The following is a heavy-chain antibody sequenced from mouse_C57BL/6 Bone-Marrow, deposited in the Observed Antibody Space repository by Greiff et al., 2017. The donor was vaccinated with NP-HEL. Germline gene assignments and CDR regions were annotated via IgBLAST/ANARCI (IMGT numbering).Heavy chain of an antibody. Sequence: EVQLVESGAELVRPGASVKLSCTASGFNIKDDYMHWVKQRPEQGLEWSGWIDPENGDTEYASKFQGKATITADTSSNTAYLQLSSLTSEDTAVYYCTTFGLFAYWGQGTLVTVSA. J-gene: IGHJ3*01. CDR1: GFNIKDDY. CDR3: TTFGLFAY. CDR2: IDPENGDT. V-gene: IGHV14-4*01.